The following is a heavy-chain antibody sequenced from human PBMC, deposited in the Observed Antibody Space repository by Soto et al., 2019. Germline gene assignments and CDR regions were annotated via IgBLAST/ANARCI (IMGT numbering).Heavy chain of an antibody. Sequence: GGSLRLSCAASGFTFSNAWMNWVRQAPGKGLEWVGRIKSKTDGGTTDYAAPVKGRFTISRDDSKNTLYLQMNSLKTEDTAVYYCTTAHGIVVVVAATLNWFDPWGQGTLVTVSS. D-gene: IGHD2-15*01. CDR2: IKSKTDGGTT. V-gene: IGHV3-15*07. CDR3: TTAHGIVVVVAATLNWFDP. CDR1: GFTFSNAW. J-gene: IGHJ5*02.